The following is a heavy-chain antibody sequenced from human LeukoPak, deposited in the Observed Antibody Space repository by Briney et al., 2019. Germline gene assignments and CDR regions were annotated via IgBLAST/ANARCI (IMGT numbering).Heavy chain of an antibody. CDR3: ASRPDQHLLYYFDY. CDR1: GYTFTGYY. J-gene: IGHJ4*02. V-gene: IGHV1-2*02. Sequence: ASVKVSCKASGYTFTGYYMHWVRQAPGRGLEWMGWINPNSGGTKYAQKFQGRVTMTSDASISTAYMELSSLRSDDTAVYYCASRPDQHLLYYFDYWGQGALVTVSS. CDR2: INPNSGGT. D-gene: IGHD2-15*01.